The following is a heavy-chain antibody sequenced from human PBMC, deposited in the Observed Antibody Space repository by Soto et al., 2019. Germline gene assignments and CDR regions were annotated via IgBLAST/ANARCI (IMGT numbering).Heavy chain of an antibody. CDR3: AIRITLVRGVIMVPDY. Sequence: LRLSCASSGFTVSSNYMSWVRQAPGKGLEWVSVIYSGGSTYYADSVKGRFTISRDNSKNTLYLQMYSLRAEDTAVYYCAIRITLVRGVIMVPDYWGQGPLVTVSS. J-gene: IGHJ4*02. CDR1: GFTVSSNY. CDR2: IYSGGST. V-gene: IGHV3-66*04. D-gene: IGHD3-10*01.